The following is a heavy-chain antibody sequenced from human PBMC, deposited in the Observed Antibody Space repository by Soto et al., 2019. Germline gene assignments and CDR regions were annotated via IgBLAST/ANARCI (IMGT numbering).Heavy chain of an antibody. V-gene: IGHV3-21*01. CDR2: ISSNSAYI. D-gene: IGHD6-13*01. J-gene: IGHJ5*02. Sequence: LRLSFAASGFTFRSFTMNWVRQAPGKGLEWVSTISSNSAYIYYTDALRGRFTISRDNAKNSLHLQMNSLRAEDTAVYYCTRDASRDSSARGWFDPWGPGTLVTVSS. CDR1: GFTFRSFT. CDR3: TRDASRDSSARGWFDP.